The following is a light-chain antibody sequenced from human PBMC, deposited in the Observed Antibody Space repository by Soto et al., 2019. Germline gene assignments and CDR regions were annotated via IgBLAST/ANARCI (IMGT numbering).Light chain of an antibody. J-gene: IGLJ1*01. CDR2: DNN. CDR1: SSNIGSNY. Sequence: QSVLTQPPSASAAPGQRVTISCSGSSSNIGSNYVSWYQQLPGTAPKLLIYDNNKRPSGIPDRFSGSKSGTSATLDITGLQTGDESDYYCGTWDSSLGAPYVFGTGTKLTVL. V-gene: IGLV1-51*01. CDR3: GTWDSSLGAPYV.